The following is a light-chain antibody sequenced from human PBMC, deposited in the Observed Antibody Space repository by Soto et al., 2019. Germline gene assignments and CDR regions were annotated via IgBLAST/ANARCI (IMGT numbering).Light chain of an antibody. CDR3: QNLDSAAFT. J-gene: IGKJ3*01. CDR2: AAS. CDR1: QDISNY. Sequence: DIQMTQSPPSLSASVGDRVTITCRASQDISNYLAWYQQRPGKVPRLLIYAASTLQSGVPYRFSGSGSGTDFTLTISSLLTEDAATYYCQNLDSAAFTFGPGTKVDI. V-gene: IGKV1-27*01.